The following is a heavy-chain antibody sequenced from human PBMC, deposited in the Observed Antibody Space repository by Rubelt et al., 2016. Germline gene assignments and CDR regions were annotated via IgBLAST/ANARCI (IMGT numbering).Heavy chain of an antibody. CDR3: ARRVSLHLTTRGRRWFDP. D-gene: IGHD4-17*01. J-gene: IGHJ5*02. V-gene: IGHV4-39*01. CDR2: IYYSGST. Sequence: QVQLQQWGAGLVKPSETLSLTCTVSGGSISSSSYYWGWIRQPPGKGLEWIGSIYYSGSTYYNPSLKIRVTISVETSKNQFSLKLSSVTAADTALYDCARRVSLHLTTRGRRWFDPWGQGTLVTVSS. CDR1: GGSISSSSYY.